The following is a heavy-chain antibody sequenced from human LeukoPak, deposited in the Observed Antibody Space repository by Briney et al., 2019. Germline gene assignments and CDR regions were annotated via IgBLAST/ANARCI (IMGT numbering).Heavy chain of an antibody. CDR1: GGSIDTYY. Sequence: SETLSLTCTISGGSIDTYYWSWIRQPPGKGLEWIGYIYYSGSTNYNPSLKSRVTISVDTSKNQSSLKLSSVTAADTAVYYCARESYYYGSGSQYNWFDPWGQGTLVTVSS. V-gene: IGHV4-59*01. J-gene: IGHJ5*02. CDR3: ARESYYYGSGSQYNWFDP. D-gene: IGHD3-10*01. CDR2: IYYSGST.